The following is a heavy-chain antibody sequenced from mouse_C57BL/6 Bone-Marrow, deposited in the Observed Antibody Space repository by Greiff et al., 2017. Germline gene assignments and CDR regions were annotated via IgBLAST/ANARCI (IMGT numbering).Heavy chain of an antibody. V-gene: IGHV14-4*01. CDR2: IDPENGDT. D-gene: IGHD1-1*01. Sequence: VHVKQSGAELVRPGASVKLSCTASGFNIKDDYMHWVKQRPEQGVEWIGWIDPENGDTEYASKFQGKATITADTSSNTAYLQLSSLTSEDTAVYYCTPITTVVVDYWGQGTTLTVSS. J-gene: IGHJ2*01. CDR3: TPITTVVVDY. CDR1: GFNIKDDY.